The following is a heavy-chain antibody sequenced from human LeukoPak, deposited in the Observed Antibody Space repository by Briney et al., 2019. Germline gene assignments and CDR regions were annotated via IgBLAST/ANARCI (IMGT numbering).Heavy chain of an antibody. CDR1: GFTFSGYT. CDR2: LSHDGSTK. Sequence: PGGSLRLSCAASGFTFSGYTMHWVRQAPGKGLEWVAVLSHDGSTKYYADSVKGRFTISRDNSKNTLYLQMNSLRAEDTAVYYCAKDSGRRSSGYSYEGGMDVWGQGTTVTVSS. V-gene: IGHV3-30-3*01. J-gene: IGHJ6*02. CDR3: AKDSGRRSSGYSYEGGMDV. D-gene: IGHD5-18*01.